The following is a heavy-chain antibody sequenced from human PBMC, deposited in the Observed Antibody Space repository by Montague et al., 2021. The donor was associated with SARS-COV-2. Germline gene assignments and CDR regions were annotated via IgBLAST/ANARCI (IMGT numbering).Heavy chain of an antibody. V-gene: IGHV3-33*01. J-gene: IGHJ4*02. CDR1: GFTFSSYG. CDR2: IWYDGSNK. CDR3: ARDRVRAAAGTRYYFDY. D-gene: IGHD6-13*01. Sequence: SLRLSCAASGFTFSSYGMHWVRQAPGKGLEWVAVIWYDGSNKYYADSMKGRFTISRGNSKNTLYLQMNSLRAEDTAVYYCARDRVRAAAGTRYYFDYRGQGTLVTVSS.